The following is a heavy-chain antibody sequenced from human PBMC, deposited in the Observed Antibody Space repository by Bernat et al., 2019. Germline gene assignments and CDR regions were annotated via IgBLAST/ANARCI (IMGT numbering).Heavy chain of an antibody. D-gene: IGHD3-10*01. Sequence: EVQLLESGGGLVQPGGSLRLSCAASGFTFSSYAMSWVRQAPGKGLEWVSAISGSGGSTYYADSVKGRFTISRDNSKNTLYLQMNSLRAEDTAVYYCAKDTTTLNYWFGADWFDPWGQGTLVTVSS. CDR2: ISGSGGST. V-gene: IGHV3-23*01. J-gene: IGHJ5*02. CDR3: AKDTTTLNYWFGADWFDP. CDR1: GFTFSSYA.